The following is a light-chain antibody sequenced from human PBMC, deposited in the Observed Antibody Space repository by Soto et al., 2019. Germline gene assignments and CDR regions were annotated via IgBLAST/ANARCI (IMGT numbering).Light chain of an antibody. CDR2: AAS. V-gene: IGKV1-27*01. CDR3: QKYDSALGT. J-gene: IGKJ1*01. CDR1: QGISNY. Sequence: DIQMTQSPSSLSASVGDRVTITCRATQGISNYLAWYQQKPGKVPKLLIYAASTLQSGVPSRFSGSGSGTDFTLTISSLQPEDVATYYCQKYDSALGTFGQGTTVEIK.